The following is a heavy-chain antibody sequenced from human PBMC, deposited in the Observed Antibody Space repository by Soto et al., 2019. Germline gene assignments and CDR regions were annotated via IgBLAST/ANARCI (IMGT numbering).Heavy chain of an antibody. Sequence: AASVKVSCKASGYTFTGYYMHWVRQAPGQGLEWMGWINPNSGGTNYAQKFQGWVTMTRDTSISTAYMELSRLRSDDTAVYYCAREVVAAVSYYYGMDVWGQGTTVTVAS. CDR3: AREVVAAVSYYYGMDV. V-gene: IGHV1-2*04. CDR2: INPNSGGT. CDR1: GYTFTGYY. J-gene: IGHJ6*02. D-gene: IGHD6-13*01.